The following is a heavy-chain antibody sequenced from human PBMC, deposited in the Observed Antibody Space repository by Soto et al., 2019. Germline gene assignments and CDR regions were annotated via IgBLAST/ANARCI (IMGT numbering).Heavy chain of an antibody. V-gene: IGHV4-39*01. CDR2: IYYSGST. CDR3: ARHSKIVLMVYAIGDNWFDP. Sequence: SETLSLTCTVSGGSISSSSYYWGWIRQPPGKGLEWIGSIYYSGSTYYNPSPKSRVTISVDTSKNQFSLKLSSVTAADTAVYYCARHSKIVLMVYAIGDNWFDPWGRGTLVTVSS. D-gene: IGHD2-8*01. CDR1: GGSISSSSYY. J-gene: IGHJ5*02.